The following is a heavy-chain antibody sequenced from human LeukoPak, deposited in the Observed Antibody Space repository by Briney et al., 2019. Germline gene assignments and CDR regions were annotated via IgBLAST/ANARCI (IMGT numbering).Heavy chain of an antibody. J-gene: IGHJ4*02. D-gene: IGHD6-6*01. CDR3: ARPSNMWDSSSHLDY. CDR2: ISYDGSNK. Sequence: GGSLRLSCAASGFTFSNYAIHWVRQAPGKGLEWVAVISYDGSNKYYADSVKGRFAISRDNSKSTLNLQMNSLRVEDTAVYYCARPSNMWDSSSHLDYWGQGTLVTVSS. V-gene: IGHV3-30*01. CDR1: GFTFSNYA.